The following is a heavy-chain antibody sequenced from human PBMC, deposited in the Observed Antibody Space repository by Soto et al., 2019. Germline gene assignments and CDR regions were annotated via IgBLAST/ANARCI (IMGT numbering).Heavy chain of an antibody. Sequence: PSETLSLTCTVSGGSVSSGNYYWSWIRQPPGKGLEWIGYIFHTGTTNYNPSLKSRATISLDTSMNQFSLKLSSVTPADTAVYYCTRAPVSGSYCFDFWGQGTPVTVSS. CDR1: GGSVSSGNYY. CDR3: TRAPVSGSYCFDF. D-gene: IGHD1-26*01. J-gene: IGHJ4*02. V-gene: IGHV4-61*01. CDR2: IFHTGTT.